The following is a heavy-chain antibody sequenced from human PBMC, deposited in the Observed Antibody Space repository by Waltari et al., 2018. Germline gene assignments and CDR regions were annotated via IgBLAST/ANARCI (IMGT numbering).Heavy chain of an antibody. D-gene: IGHD7-27*01. CDR3: AKDSGNWGYAFDI. J-gene: IGHJ3*02. Sequence: QVQLVESGGGVVQPGGSLRLSCPAPGFNFGRNGMHRVRQAPGKGLEWVAFIQFDASGENYADSVKGRFTISRDNSKNTLHLQMNSLRGDDTAVYYCAKDSGNWGYAFDIWGQGTKVTVSS. CDR1: GFNFGRNG. CDR2: IQFDASGE. V-gene: IGHV3-30*02.